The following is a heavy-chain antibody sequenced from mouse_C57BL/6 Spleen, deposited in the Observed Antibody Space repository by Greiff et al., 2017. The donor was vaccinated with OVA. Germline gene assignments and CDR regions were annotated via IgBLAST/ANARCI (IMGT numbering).Heavy chain of an antibody. Sequence: EVQLQQSGPELVKPGASVKMSCKASGYTFTDYNMHWVKQSHGKSLEWIGYINPNNGGTSYNQKFKGKATLTVNKSSSTAYMELRSLTSEDSAVYYCATFYYGNYGYAMDYWGQGTSVTVSS. CDR3: ATFYYGNYGYAMDY. CDR2: INPNNGGT. V-gene: IGHV1-22*01. D-gene: IGHD2-1*01. J-gene: IGHJ4*01. CDR1: GYTFTDYN.